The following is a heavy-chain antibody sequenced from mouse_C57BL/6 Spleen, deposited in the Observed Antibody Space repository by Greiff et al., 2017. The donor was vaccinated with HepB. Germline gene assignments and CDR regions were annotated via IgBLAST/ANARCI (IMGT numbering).Heavy chain of an antibody. CDR2: IYPGDGDT. D-gene: IGHD4-1*01. Sequence: VQLQQSGAELVKPGASVKISCKASGYAFSSYWMNWVKQRPGKGLEWIGQIYPGDGDTNYNGKFKGKATLTADKSSSTAYMQLSSLTSEDSAVYFGARERLGRDYFDYWGQGTTLTVSS. V-gene: IGHV1-80*01. J-gene: IGHJ2*01. CDR3: ARERLGRDYFDY. CDR1: GYAFSSYW.